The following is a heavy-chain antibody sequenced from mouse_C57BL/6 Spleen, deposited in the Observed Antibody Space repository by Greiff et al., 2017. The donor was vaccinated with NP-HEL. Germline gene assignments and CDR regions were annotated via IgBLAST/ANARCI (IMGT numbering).Heavy chain of an antibody. CDR2: ISSGSSTL. D-gene: IGHD1-1*01. J-gene: IGHJ2*01. Sequence: EVQLVESGGGLVKPGGSLKLSCAASGFTFSDYGMHWVRQAPEKGLEWVAYISSGSSTLYYADTVKGRFTISRDNAKNTLFLQMTSLRSEDTAMYYCARGGTTVVAPDYWGQGTTLTVSS. CDR1: GFTFSDYG. V-gene: IGHV5-17*01. CDR3: ARGGTTVVAPDY.